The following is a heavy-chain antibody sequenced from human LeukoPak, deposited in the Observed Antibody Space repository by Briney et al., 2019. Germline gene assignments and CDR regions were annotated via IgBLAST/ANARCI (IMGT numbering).Heavy chain of an antibody. CDR2: VDGGGGGT. CDR1: GFTLSSYA. Sequence: GGSLRLSCAASGFTLSSYAMTWVRQAPGRGLEWVSSVDGGGGGTYYADSVKGRFTISRDNSKDTLYLQMNGLRAEDTAVYLCAKQSAGSAAWYSLHYDFWGQGTLVTVSS. V-gene: IGHV3-23*01. CDR3: AKQSAGSAAWYSLHYDF. J-gene: IGHJ4*02. D-gene: IGHD6-13*01.